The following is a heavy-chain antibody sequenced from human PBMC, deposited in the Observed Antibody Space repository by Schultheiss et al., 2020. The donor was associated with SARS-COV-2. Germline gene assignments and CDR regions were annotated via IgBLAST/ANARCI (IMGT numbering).Heavy chain of an antibody. CDR1: GYTFTSYY. V-gene: IGHV1-2*06. CDR2: INPNSGGT. J-gene: IGHJ3*02. CDR3: ARVNWGPEGAFDI. Sequence: ASVKVSCKASGYTFTSYYMHWVRQAPGQGLEWMGRINPNSGGTNYAQKFQGRVTMTRDTSITTAYMELSSLRSDDTAVYYCARVNWGPEGAFDIWGQGTMVTVSS. D-gene: IGHD7-27*01.